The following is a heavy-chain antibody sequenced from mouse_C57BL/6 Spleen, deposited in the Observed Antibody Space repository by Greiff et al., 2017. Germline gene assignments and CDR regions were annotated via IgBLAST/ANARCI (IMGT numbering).Heavy chain of an antibody. CDR2: INPNNGTT. J-gene: IGHJ3*01. V-gene: IGHV1-39*01. CDR3: AGDYGSSSLFAY. Sequence: EVKLQESGPELVKPGASVKISCKASGYSFTDYNMNWVKQRNGKSLEWIGVINPNNGTTSYNQKFKGKATLTVDQSSSTAYMQLNSLTSEDSAVYYCAGDYGSSSLFAYWGQGTLVTVSA. CDR1: GYSFTDYN. D-gene: IGHD1-1*01.